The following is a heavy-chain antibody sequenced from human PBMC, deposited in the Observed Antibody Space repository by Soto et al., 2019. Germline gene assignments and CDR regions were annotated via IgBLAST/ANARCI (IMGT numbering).Heavy chain of an antibody. Sequence: QVQLVQSGAEVKKPGASVRISCKASGYTFTTYGISWVRQAPGQGLEWVGWISASNGNIYYGQKFKGRVTMTTDSFTRTAYMELSSLTSDGTAVYYGARALPYGSRGHCWGRGPGVTVSS. J-gene: IGHJ4*01. V-gene: IGHV1-18*01. CDR2: ISASNGNI. CDR3: ARALPYGSRGHC. CDR1: GYTFTTYG. D-gene: IGHD1-26*01.